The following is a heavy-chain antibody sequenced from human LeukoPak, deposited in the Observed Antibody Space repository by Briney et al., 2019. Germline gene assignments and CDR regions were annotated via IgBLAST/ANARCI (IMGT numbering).Heavy chain of an antibody. CDR1: GYTFTSYD. CDR2: MNPNSGNT. Sequence: ASVTVSCKASGYTFTSYDINWVRQAPGQGLEWMGWMNPNSGNTGYAQKFQGRVTMTRNTSISTAYMELSSLRSEDTAVYYCARGSSSWHVDYYYGMDVWGQGTTVTVSS. J-gene: IGHJ6*02. CDR3: ARGSSSWHVDYYYGMDV. V-gene: IGHV1-8*01. D-gene: IGHD6-13*01.